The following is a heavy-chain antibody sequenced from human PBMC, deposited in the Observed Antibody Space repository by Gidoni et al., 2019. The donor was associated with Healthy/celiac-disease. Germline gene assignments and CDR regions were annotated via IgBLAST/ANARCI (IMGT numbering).Heavy chain of an antibody. Sequence: EVQLLESVGGLVQPGGSLRLSCAASRFTFCSYAMSWLRQAPGKGLEWVSAISGSGGSTYYADSVKGRFTISRDNSKNTLYLQMNSRRAEDTAVYYCAKTSSSFTVADYFDYWGQGTLVTVSS. CDR3: AKTSSSFTVADYFDY. V-gene: IGHV3-23*01. CDR1: RFTFCSYA. J-gene: IGHJ4*02. CDR2: ISGSGGST. D-gene: IGHD3-16*01.